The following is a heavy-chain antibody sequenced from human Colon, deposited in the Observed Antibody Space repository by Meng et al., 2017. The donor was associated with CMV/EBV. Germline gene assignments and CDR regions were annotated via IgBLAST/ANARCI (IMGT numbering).Heavy chain of an antibody. Sequence: GESLKISCAASGFTSRSHGIDWVRQAPGKGLEWVGRLKSNNDGGTTYYAAPVKGRFTISRDNAKNSLYLQMNSLRAEDTALYYCVKDFGGELTDAFVIWGQGSMVTVSS. CDR2: LKSNNDGGTT. J-gene: IGHJ3*02. V-gene: IGHV3-15*05. CDR3: VKDFGGELTDAFVI. D-gene: IGHD3-10*01. CDR1: GFTSRSHG.